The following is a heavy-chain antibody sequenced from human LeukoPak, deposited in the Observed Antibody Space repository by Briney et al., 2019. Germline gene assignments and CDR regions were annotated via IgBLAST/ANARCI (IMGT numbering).Heavy chain of an antibody. J-gene: IGHJ6*02. D-gene: IGHD2-2*01. Sequence: PSQTLSLTCAVSGGSISSGGYSWSWIRQPPGKGLEWIGYIYHSGSTYYNPSLKSRVTISVDRSKNQFSLKLSSVTAADTAVYYCARESSTNYYYYYGMDVWGQGTTVTVSS. CDR1: GGSISSGGYS. CDR3: ARESSTNYYYYYGMDV. CDR2: IYHSGST. V-gene: IGHV4-30-2*01.